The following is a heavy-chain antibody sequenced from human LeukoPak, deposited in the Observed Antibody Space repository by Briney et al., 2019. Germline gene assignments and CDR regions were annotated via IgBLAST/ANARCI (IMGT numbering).Heavy chain of an antibody. CDR3: ARGGSGTAMVYYFDY. D-gene: IGHD5-18*01. Sequence: PSETLSLTCAVYGGSFSGYYWSWIRQPPGKGLEWIGEINHSGSTNYNPSLKSRVSISVDTSKNQFSLKLSSVTAADTAVYYCARGGSGTAMVYYFDYRGQGTLVTVSS. V-gene: IGHV4-34*01. CDR2: INHSGST. CDR1: GGSFSGYY. J-gene: IGHJ4*02.